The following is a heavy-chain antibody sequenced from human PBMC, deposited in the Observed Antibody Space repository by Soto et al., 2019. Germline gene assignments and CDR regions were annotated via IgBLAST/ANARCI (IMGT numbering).Heavy chain of an antibody. CDR2: ISYDGNSK. J-gene: IGHJ6*02. D-gene: IGHD1-26*01. V-gene: IGHV3-30-3*01. CDR1: GFTFSNYA. CDR3: AGGGPVGATQPWSYGMDV. Sequence: GGSLRLSCAASGFTFSNYAMHWVRQAPGKGLQWVAVISYDGNSKYYADSVKGRFTISRDNSNNTLSLQMNSLRAEDTALYYCAGGGPVGATQPWSYGMDVWGQGTTVTVSS.